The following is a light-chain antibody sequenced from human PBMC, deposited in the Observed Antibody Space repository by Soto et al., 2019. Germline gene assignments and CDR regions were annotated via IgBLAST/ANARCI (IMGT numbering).Light chain of an antibody. CDR1: SSDVGGYNY. Sequence: QSALTLPASVSGSPGQSITISCTGTSSDVGGYNYVSWYQQHPGKAPKLMIYEVSNRPSGVSNRFSGSKSGNTASLTISGLQADDEADYYCRSYTSSSTLYVFGTGTKVTVL. J-gene: IGLJ1*01. CDR2: EVS. V-gene: IGLV2-14*01. CDR3: RSYTSSSTLYV.